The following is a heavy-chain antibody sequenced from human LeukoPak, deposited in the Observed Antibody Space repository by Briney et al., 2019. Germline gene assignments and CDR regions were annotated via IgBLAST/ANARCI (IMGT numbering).Heavy chain of an antibody. V-gene: IGHV4-34*12. Sequence: SETLSLTCAVHGYSLTNHYWIWIRQPPGKGLEWIAEVLHTGSTNCNPSFKSRVTVSVDTSKNQFFLNLTSVTAADTAVYYCARGPAAVHPWGRGNLVTVSS. CDR2: VLHTGST. CDR3: ARGPAAVHP. D-gene: IGHD6-13*01. J-gene: IGHJ5*02. CDR1: GYSLTNHY.